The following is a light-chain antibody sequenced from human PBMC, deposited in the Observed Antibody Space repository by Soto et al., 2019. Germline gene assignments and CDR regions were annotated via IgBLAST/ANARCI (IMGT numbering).Light chain of an antibody. CDR3: QQSYSTIPWT. V-gene: IGKV1-39*01. J-gene: IGKJ1*01. CDR2: AAS. CDR1: QSISSY. Sequence: DIQMTQSPSSLSASVGDRVTITCRASQSISSYLNWYQQKPGKAPKLLIYAASSLQSGVPSRFSGSGSGTEFTLTISTLQPEDFATYYCQQSYSTIPWTFGQGTKVEIK.